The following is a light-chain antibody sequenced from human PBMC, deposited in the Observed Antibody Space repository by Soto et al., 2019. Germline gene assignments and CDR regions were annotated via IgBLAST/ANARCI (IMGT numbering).Light chain of an antibody. CDR3: CSYACRHSLI. CDR1: GSDVGSYNY. V-gene: IGLV2-11*02. J-gene: IGLJ2*01. Sequence: QSALTQPRSVSGSPGQSVTISCAGTGSDVGSYNYVSWYQQRPGRAPKLVIYDVNKRPSGVPDRFSGSKSGNTASLTISGLQVEDESSYSCCSYACRHSLIFGGGTKVTVL. CDR2: DVN.